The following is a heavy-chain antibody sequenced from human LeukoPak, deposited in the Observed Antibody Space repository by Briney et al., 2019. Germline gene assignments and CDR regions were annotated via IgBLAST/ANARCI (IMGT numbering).Heavy chain of an antibody. CDR3: AVLGGFGELSQGDY. Sequence: SETLSLTCTVSGDSISSYYWSWIRQPPGKGLEWIGYIYYSGSTNYNPSLKSRVTISVDTSKNQFSLKLSSVTAADTAVYYCAVLGGFGELSQGDYWGQGTLVTVSS. CDR1: GDSISSYY. CDR2: IYYSGST. J-gene: IGHJ4*02. D-gene: IGHD3-10*01. V-gene: IGHV4-59*01.